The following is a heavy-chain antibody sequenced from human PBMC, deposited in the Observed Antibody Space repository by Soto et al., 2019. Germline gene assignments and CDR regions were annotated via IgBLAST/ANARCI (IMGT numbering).Heavy chain of an antibody. CDR2: ISTFNGKT. CDR1: RYTFTSHG. D-gene: IGHD1-26*01. V-gene: IGHV1-18*01. Sequence: QIQLVQSGGDVKTPGASVKVSCTTFRYTFTSHGNAWVRQAPGQGLEWMGWISTFNGKTDYAQKFQDRDTMTADTLTSTVHMELRSLRSDDTAVYYCARLLTEGATFREDAFDLWGQGTKVTVSS. CDR3: ARLLTEGATFREDAFDL. J-gene: IGHJ3*01.